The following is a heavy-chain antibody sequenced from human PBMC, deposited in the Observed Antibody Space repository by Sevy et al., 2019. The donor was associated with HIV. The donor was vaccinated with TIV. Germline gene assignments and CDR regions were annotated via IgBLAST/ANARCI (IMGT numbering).Heavy chain of an antibody. Sequence: SETLSLTCAVYGGSFSGYYWSWIRQPPGKGLEWIGEINHSGSTNYNPSLKSRVTISVDTSKNQFSLKLSSVTAADSAVYYYARAKPWDIVVVVAATSFDYWGQGTLVTVSS. J-gene: IGHJ4*02. V-gene: IGHV4-34*01. CDR2: INHSGST. CDR1: GGSFSGYY. D-gene: IGHD2-15*01. CDR3: ARAKPWDIVVVVAATSFDY.